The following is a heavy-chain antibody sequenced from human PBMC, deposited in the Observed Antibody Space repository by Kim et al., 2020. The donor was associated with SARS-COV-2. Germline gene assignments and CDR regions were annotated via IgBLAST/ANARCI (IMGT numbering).Heavy chain of an antibody. CDR1: GGSFSGYY. Sequence: SETLSLTCAVYGGSFSGYYWSWIRQPPGKGLEWIGEINHSGSTNYNPSLKSRVTISVDTSKNQFSLKLSSVTAADTAVYYCARRITYPSGDYYDSSGYYYFWLNWFDPWGQGTLVTVSS. V-gene: IGHV4-34*01. CDR2: INHSGST. D-gene: IGHD3-22*01. CDR3: ARRITYPSGDYYDSSGYYYFWLNWFDP. J-gene: IGHJ5*02.